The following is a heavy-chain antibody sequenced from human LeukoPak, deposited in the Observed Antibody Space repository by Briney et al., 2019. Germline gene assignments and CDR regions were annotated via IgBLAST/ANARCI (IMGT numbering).Heavy chain of an antibody. J-gene: IGHJ4*02. D-gene: IGHD2-21*02. V-gene: IGHV1-46*01. Sequence: ASVKVSCKASGYTFTSYYMHWVRQAPGQGLEWMAIINPSGGSTSYAQKFQGRVTMTRGTSTSTVYMELSSLRSEDTAVYYCARDKTYCGGDCPFDYWGQGTLVTVSS. CDR1: GYTFTSYY. CDR3: ARDKTYCGGDCPFDY. CDR2: INPSGGST.